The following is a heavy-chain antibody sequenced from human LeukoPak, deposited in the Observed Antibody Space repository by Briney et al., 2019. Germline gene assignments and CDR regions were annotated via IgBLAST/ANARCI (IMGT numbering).Heavy chain of an antibody. D-gene: IGHD6-6*01. Sequence: GALRLSCAASGFTFSSYGMHWVRQAPGKGLEWVAVISYDGSNKYYADSVKGRFTISRDNSKNTLYLQMNSLRAEDTAVYYCASFSIAAQRYYFDYWGQGTLVTVSS. J-gene: IGHJ4*02. CDR2: ISYDGSNK. CDR1: GFTFSSYG. CDR3: ASFSIAAQRYYFDY. V-gene: IGHV3-30*03.